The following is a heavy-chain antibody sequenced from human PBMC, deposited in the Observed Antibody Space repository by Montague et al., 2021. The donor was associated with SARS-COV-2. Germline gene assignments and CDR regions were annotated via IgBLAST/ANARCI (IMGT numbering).Heavy chain of an antibody. J-gene: IGHJ3*02. CDR2: IYYSGTT. D-gene: IGHD3-10*01. V-gene: IGHV4-39*01. CDR3: ARPLVGGVPKGFDI. Sequence: SETLSLTCTVSGGSITRNYYWGCIRHPPWKGLEWGGNIYYSGTTXXNPXXXSRVTISVDASKNQFSLNLTSVTAADTAVYYCARPLVGGVPKGFDIWGQGAMVIVSS. CDR1: GGSITRNYY.